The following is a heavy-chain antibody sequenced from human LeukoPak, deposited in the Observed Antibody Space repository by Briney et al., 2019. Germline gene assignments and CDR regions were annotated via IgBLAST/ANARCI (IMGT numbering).Heavy chain of an antibody. V-gene: IGHV2-5*01. CDR2: IYWNDDK. CDR3: AHRSYYDSSGYGLFDY. J-gene: IGHJ4*02. CDR1: GFSLSTSGVG. Sequence: SGPTLVNPTQTLTPTCTFSGFSLSTSGVGVAWIRQPPGKALEWLALIYWNDDKRYSPSLKSRLTITKDTSKNQVVLTMTNMDPVDTATYYCAHRSYYDSSGYGLFDYWGQGTLVTVSS. D-gene: IGHD3-22*01.